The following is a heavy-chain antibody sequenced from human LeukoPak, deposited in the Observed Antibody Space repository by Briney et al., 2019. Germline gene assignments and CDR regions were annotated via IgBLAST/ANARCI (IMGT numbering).Heavy chain of an antibody. Sequence: GGSLRLSCAASGLTVTNNYWHWVRQPLGKGPEWISILYSDGDTKYADSVKGRFTFSRDSSGKTLYLQMNGLRAEDTAVYYCTYGDYPLTYWGQGTLVSVSS. V-gene: IGHV3-66*01. CDR2: LYSDGDT. D-gene: IGHD4-17*01. CDR1: GLTVTNNY. CDR3: TYGDYPLTY. J-gene: IGHJ4*02.